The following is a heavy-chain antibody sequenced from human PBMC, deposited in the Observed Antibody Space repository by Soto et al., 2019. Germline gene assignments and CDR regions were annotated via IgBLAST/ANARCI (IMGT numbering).Heavy chain of an antibody. Sequence: ASVKVSCKASGYTFTSYAMHWVRQAPGQRLEWMGWINAGNGNTKYSQKFQGRVTITRDTSASTAYMELSSLRSEDTAVYYCARYEQQLAHNWFDPWGQGTLVTVSS. D-gene: IGHD6-13*01. V-gene: IGHV1-3*01. CDR2: INAGNGNT. CDR3: ARYEQQLAHNWFDP. J-gene: IGHJ5*02. CDR1: GYTFTSYA.